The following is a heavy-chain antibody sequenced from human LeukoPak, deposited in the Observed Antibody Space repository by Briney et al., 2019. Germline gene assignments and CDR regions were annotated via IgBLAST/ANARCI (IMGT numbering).Heavy chain of an antibody. CDR2: IYYSGST. Sequence: PSQTLSLTCTVSGGSISSGGYYWSWIRQHPGKGLEWIRYIYYSGSTYYNPSLKSRVTISVDTSKNQFSLKLSSVTAADTAVCYCARCGTYSGYDLYPYYYYGMDVWGQGTTVTVSS. D-gene: IGHD5-12*01. J-gene: IGHJ6*02. V-gene: IGHV4-31*03. CDR1: GGSISSGGYY. CDR3: ARCGTYSGYDLYPYYYYGMDV.